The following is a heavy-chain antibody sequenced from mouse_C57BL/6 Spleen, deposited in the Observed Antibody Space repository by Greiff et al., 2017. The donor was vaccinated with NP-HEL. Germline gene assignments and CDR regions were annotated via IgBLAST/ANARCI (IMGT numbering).Heavy chain of an antibody. CDR3: TTRPLSTSVDV. D-gene: IGHD1-1*01. J-gene: IGHJ2*01. CDR1: GYTFTGYW. V-gene: IGHV1-9*01. CDR2: ILPGSGST. Sequence: VKLMESGAELMKPGASVKLSCKATGYTFTGYWIEWVKQRPGHGLEWIGEILPGSGSTNYNEKFKGTATFTADPSSNTAYMQLSSLTTEYSAIYYCTTRPLSTSVDVWGKGTTLTVSS.